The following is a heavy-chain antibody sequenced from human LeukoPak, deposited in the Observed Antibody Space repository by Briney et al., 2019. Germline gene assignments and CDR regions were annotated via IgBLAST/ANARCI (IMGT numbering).Heavy chain of an antibody. Sequence: GGSLRLSCAASGFTFSNHNMNWVRQAPGKGLEWVSSISTSSSYIYYADSVKGRFTISRDNAKNSLYLQMNSLRAEDTAVYYCARDDYGDYFDYWGQGTLVTVSS. CDR2: ISTSSSYI. J-gene: IGHJ4*02. CDR3: ARDDYGDYFDY. CDR1: GFTFSNHN. V-gene: IGHV3-21*01. D-gene: IGHD4-17*01.